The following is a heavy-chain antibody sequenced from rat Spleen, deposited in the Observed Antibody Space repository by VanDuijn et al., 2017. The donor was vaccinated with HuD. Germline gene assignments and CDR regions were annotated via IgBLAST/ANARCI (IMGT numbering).Heavy chain of an antibody. V-gene: IGHV5-27*01. Sequence: EVELVESGGGLVQPGRSMKLSCVASGLTFSNSGMAWVRQAPTKGLEWVASISTTGGSTYYRDSVKGRFIISRDNAKSGLYLQMDSLRSEDTATYYCTTDHSGEHYWGQGVMVTVSS. CDR1: GLTFSNSG. J-gene: IGHJ2*01. CDR2: ISTTGGST. CDR3: TTDHSGEHY. D-gene: IGHD1-1*01.